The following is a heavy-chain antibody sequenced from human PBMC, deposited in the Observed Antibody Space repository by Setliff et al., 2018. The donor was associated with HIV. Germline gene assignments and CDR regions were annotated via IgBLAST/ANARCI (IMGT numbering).Heavy chain of an antibody. CDR3: ARGFDYAQRPPLYYFDY. CDR2: IYYSGNP. V-gene: IGHV4-31*03. Sequence: KPSETLSLTCTVSGGSISSGYYYWSWIRQHPGKGLEWIGYIYYSGNPFYNPSLRCRVTISLDTSKNQFSLKLSSVTAADTAVYYCARGFDYAQRPPLYYFDYWGQGTLVTVSS. CDR1: GGSISSGYYY. D-gene: IGHD2-2*01. J-gene: IGHJ4*02.